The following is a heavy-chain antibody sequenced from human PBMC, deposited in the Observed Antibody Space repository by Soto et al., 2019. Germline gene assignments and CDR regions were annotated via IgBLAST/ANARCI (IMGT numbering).Heavy chain of an antibody. J-gene: IGHJ4*02. Sequence: GGSLRLSCAASGFTFSSYAMHWVRQAPGKGLEWVAVISYDGSNKYYADSVKGRFTISRDNSKNTLYLQMNSLRAEDTAVYYCARGIAVAGRAILLDYWGQGTLVTVSS. V-gene: IGHV3-30-3*01. CDR2: ISYDGSNK. CDR3: ARGIAVAGRAILLDY. CDR1: GFTFSSYA. D-gene: IGHD6-19*01.